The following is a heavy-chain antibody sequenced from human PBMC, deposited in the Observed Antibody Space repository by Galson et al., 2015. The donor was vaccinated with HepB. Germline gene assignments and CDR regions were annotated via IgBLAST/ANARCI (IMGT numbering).Heavy chain of an antibody. Sequence: SLRLSCAASGFTFSSYAMSWVRQAPGKGLEWVSAISGSGGSTYYADSVKGRFTISRDNSKNTLYLQMNSLRADDTTVYYCAKGPPLNYYDSSGFRVVGMDVWGQGTPVTVSS. J-gene: IGHJ6*02. CDR1: GFTFSSYA. CDR2: ISGSGGST. V-gene: IGHV3-23*01. CDR3: AKGPPLNYYDSSGFRVVGMDV. D-gene: IGHD3-22*01.